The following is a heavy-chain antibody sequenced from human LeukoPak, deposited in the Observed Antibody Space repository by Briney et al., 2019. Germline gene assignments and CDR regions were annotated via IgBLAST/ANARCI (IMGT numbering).Heavy chain of an antibody. V-gene: IGHV3-23*01. CDR2: ISGSGGST. CDR1: VFTFSSYA. D-gene: IGHD2-2*02. CDR3: AKGPDIVVVPAAIWGLSYYFDY. Sequence: GGSLRLSCAASVFTFSSYAMSWVRQAPGKGLEWVSAISGSGGSTYYADSVKGRFTISRDNSKNTLYLQMNSLRAEDTAVYYCAKGPDIVVVPAAIWGLSYYFDYWGQGTLVTVSS. J-gene: IGHJ4*02.